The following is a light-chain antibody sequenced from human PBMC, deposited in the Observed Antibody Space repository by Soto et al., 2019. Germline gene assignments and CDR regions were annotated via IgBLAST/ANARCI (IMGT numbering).Light chain of an antibody. CDR3: LLDFRYLWA. CDR2: AES. CDR1: QAIRTA. V-gene: IGKV1-6*01. Sequence: AIQLTQTPSSLSASLGDRLTSTCLASQAIRTALCWYQQTTGKVPKLLIYAESTLQSGVPSRFSGSGSGQDFPITLSSLQPEDFATYYCLLDFRYLWAFGQGTKVDIK. J-gene: IGKJ1*01.